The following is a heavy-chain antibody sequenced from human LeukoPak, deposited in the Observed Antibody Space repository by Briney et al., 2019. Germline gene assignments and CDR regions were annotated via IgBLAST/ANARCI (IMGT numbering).Heavy chain of an antibody. J-gene: IGHJ4*02. CDR1: GFSFSSYG. D-gene: IGHD3-22*01. V-gene: IGHV3-33*01. Sequence: GGSLRLSCAASGFSFSSYGMHWVRQAPGKGLEWVASLWYDGTNKYYADSVKGRLTISRDNSKNTLYLQMNSLRAEDTAVYYCARARNNYDSSGYSALDYWGQGTLVTVSS. CDR3: ARARNNYDSSGYSALDY. CDR2: LWYDGTNK.